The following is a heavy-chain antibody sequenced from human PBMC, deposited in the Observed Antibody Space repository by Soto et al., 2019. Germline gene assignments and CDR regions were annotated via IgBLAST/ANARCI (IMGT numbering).Heavy chain of an antibody. CDR2: IYNGERT. V-gene: IGHV4-59*01. J-gene: IGHJ4*02. CDR1: GASISNKY. D-gene: IGHD6-19*01. Sequence: QVQLQESGPGLVKPSETMSLTCTASGASISNKYWNWIRQPPGKGLEWIGHIYNGERTNYNPSLKSLVTISVDTSKNQFSLKLGSVTAADTAVYYCAQTTGWPGFDYWGQGILVTVSS. CDR3: AQTTGWPGFDY.